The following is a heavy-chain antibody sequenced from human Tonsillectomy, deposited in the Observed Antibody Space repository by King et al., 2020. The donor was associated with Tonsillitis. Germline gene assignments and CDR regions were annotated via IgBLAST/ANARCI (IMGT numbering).Heavy chain of an antibody. CDR3: ARDLHDSSGSRNWFDP. CDR2: IWYDGTYK. D-gene: IGHD3-22*01. V-gene: IGHV3-33*01. J-gene: IGHJ5*02. CDR1: GFAFNTYN. Sequence: VQLVESGGGVVQPGRSLRLSCAASGFAFNTYNMHWVRQAPGKGLEWVAVIWYDGTYKYYTDSVKGRFTISRVNSKNTLSLQINSRRAEDSALYYCARDLHDSSGSRNWFDPWGQGTLVTVSS.